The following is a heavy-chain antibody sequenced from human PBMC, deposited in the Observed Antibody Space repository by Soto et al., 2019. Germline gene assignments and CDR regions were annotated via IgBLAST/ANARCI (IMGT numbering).Heavy chain of an antibody. D-gene: IGHD6-25*01. CDR1: GYTLTNFY. Sequence: QMQLVQSGAEVKKPGASVKVSCKASGYTLTNFYIHWVRQAPGQGLEWMGIINPNGGSTNYAHNFQGRVTITRDTSTSTVYMDLSSLRSEDTAVYYCARGLGSGDYWGRGTLVTVSS. CDR3: ARGLGSGDY. J-gene: IGHJ4*02. V-gene: IGHV1-46*03. CDR2: INPNGGST.